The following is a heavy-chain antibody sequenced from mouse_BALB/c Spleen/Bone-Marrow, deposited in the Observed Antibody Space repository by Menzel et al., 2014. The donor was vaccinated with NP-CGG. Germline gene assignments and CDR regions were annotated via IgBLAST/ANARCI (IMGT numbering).Heavy chain of an antibody. CDR3: ARDMGLLRFDY. CDR1: GFTFTDYY. Sequence: EVKLMESGGGLVQPGGSLRLSCATSGFTFTDYYMSWVRPPPGKALEWLAFIRNKANGYTTEYSASVKGRFTISRDNSQSILYLQMNTLRAEDSATYYCARDMGLLRFDYWGHGTTLTVSS. CDR2: IRNKANGYTT. V-gene: IGHV7-3*02. J-gene: IGHJ2*01. D-gene: IGHD1-1*01.